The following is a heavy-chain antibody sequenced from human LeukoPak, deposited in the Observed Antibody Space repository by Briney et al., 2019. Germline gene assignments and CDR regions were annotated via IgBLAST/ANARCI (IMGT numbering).Heavy chain of an antibody. CDR2: INSDGSST. V-gene: IGHV3-74*01. CDR3: ARGITIFGVVTLYYYYAMDV. J-gene: IGHJ6*02. CDR1: GFTFSSYW. D-gene: IGHD3-3*01. Sequence: GSLRLSYAASGFTFSSYWMHWVRQAPGKGLVWVSRINSDGSSTSYADSVKGRFTISRDNAKNTLYLQMNSLRAEDTAVYYCARGITIFGVVTLYYYYAMDVWGQGTTVTVSS.